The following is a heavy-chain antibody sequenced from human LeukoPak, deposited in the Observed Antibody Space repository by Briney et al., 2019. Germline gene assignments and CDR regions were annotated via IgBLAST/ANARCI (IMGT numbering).Heavy chain of an antibody. J-gene: IGHJ2*01. Sequence: PSETLSLTCAVSGGSIRSYNWWSWVRQPPGKGLEWIGEIYQSGTTNYNPSLKSRVTILVDNSKNEFSLKLSSVTAADAAVYYCARLTSSWYQDWYFDLWGRGTLVTVSP. D-gene: IGHD6-13*01. CDR1: GGSIRSYNW. CDR3: ARLTSSWYQDWYFDL. CDR2: IYQSGTT. V-gene: IGHV4-4*02.